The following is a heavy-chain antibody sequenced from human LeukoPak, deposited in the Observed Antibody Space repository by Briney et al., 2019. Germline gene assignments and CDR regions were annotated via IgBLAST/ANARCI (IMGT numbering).Heavy chain of an antibody. J-gene: IGHJ3*02. CDR3: ARRTGNDFDI. V-gene: IGHV4-31*03. CDR1: GGSISSGGYY. CDR2: IFYSGST. Sequence: SQILSLTCTVSGGSISSGGYYWSCIRQHPGKGLEWIGYIFYSGSTYYNPALKSRVIISVDASKNQFSLKLSSVTAADTAGYYCARRTGNDFDIWGQGTMVTVSS. D-gene: IGHD7-27*01.